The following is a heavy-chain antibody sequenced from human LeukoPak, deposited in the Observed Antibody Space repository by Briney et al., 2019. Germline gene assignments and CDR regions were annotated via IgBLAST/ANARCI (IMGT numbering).Heavy chain of an antibody. Sequence: ASVKVSCKASGYTFTGYYMHWVRQAPGQGLEWMGWINPNSGGTNYAQKFQGRVTMTRDTSISTAYMELSRLRSDDTAVYYCARVSQLERGQPIDYWGQGTLVTVSS. V-gene: IGHV1-2*02. J-gene: IGHJ4*02. D-gene: IGHD1-1*01. CDR1: GYTFTGYY. CDR3: ARVSQLERGQPIDY. CDR2: INPNSGGT.